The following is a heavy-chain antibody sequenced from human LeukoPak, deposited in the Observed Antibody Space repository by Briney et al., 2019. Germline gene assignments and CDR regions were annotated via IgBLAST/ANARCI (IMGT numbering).Heavy chain of an antibody. CDR2: MRRDGNEI. CDR3: VRDPPRTVPGIDFDY. D-gene: IGHD6-19*01. CDR1: GYTLSTYW. V-gene: IGHV3-7*01. Sequence: GGSLRLSCSASGYTLSTYWMSWVRQAPGKGLEWVANMRRDGNEIYYLDSVRGRFTISRDNAKNSLYLQMNSLRAEDTAVYYCVRDPPRTVPGIDFDYWGQGTLVTVSS. J-gene: IGHJ4*02.